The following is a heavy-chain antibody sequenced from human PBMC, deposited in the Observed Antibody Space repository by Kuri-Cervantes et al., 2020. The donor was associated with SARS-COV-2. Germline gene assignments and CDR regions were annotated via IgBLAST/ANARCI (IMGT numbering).Heavy chain of an antibody. CDR1: GGSISGYY. J-gene: IGHJ3*02. CDR2: IYYMGIT. V-gene: IGHV4-59*12. D-gene: IGHD3-10*01. Sequence: SEPLSPTCTVSGGSISGYYWSWIRQPPGKGLDWTGYIYYMGITNYNPSLKSRVTTSVDTSKNQFSLKLSSVTVADTAVYYCARSVLLWFGEEQDAFDIWGQGTMVTVSS. CDR3: ARSVLLWFGEEQDAFDI.